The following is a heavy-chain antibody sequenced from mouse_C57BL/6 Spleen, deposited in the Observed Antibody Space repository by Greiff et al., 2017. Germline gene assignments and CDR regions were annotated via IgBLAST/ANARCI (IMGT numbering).Heavy chain of an antibody. D-gene: IGHD2-5*01. CDR2: IDPSDSYT. Sequence: VKLQQPGAELVRPGTSVKLSCKASGYTFTSYWMHWVKQRPGQGLEWIGVIDPSDSYTNYNQKFKGKATLTVDTSSSTAYMQLSSLTSEDSAVYYCARSYYSNTGFAYWGQGTLVTVSA. CDR3: ARSYYSNTGFAY. J-gene: IGHJ3*01. CDR1: GYTFTSYW. V-gene: IGHV1-59*01.